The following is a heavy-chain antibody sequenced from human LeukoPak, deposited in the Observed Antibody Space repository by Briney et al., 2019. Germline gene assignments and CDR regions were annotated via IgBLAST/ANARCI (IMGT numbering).Heavy chain of an antibody. Sequence: SETLSLTCTVSGGSISSSSHYWGWIRQPPGKGLEWIGSIYYSGSTNYNPSLKSRVTISVDTSKNHSSLKLSSVTAADTAVYYCARSYNWNYNYWGQGTLVTVSS. CDR3: ARSYNWNYNY. J-gene: IGHJ4*02. CDR1: GGSISSSSHY. CDR2: IYYSGST. D-gene: IGHD1-7*01. V-gene: IGHV4-39*02.